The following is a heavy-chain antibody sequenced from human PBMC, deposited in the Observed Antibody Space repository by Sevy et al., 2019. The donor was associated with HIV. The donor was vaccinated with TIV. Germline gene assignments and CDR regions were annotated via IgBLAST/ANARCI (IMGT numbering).Heavy chain of an antibody. Sequence: GGSLRLSCAASGFTFSGSAMQWVRQASGKGLEWVGRIRSKGNSYATAYAASVKGRFTISRDDSKNTVYLQMNSLKTEDTAVYYCTRGGARDSSSWYEYFDYWGQGTLVTVSS. J-gene: IGHJ4*02. V-gene: IGHV3-73*01. CDR1: GFTFSGSA. CDR2: IRSKGNSYAT. CDR3: TRGGARDSSSWYEYFDY. D-gene: IGHD6-13*01.